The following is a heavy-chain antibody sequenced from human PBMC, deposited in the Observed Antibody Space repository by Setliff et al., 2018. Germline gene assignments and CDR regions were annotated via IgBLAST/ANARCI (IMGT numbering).Heavy chain of an antibody. D-gene: IGHD3-16*01. J-gene: IGHJ3*02. CDR2: INANSGGT. Sequence: GASVKVSCKASGYTFTLYYLHWARQAPGQGLEWMGRINANSGGTNYAQKFQGRVTMTRDTSISTAYMDLSRLRSDDTAVYYCTRDRVWGTLDAFDIWGQGTMVTVSS. CDR3: TRDRVWGTLDAFDI. CDR1: GYTFTLYY. V-gene: IGHV1-2*06.